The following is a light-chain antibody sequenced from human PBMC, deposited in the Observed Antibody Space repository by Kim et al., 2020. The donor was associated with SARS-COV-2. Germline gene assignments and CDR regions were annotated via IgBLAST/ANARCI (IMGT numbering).Light chain of an antibody. CDR1: IAPIGSNA. CDR2: NTH. Sequence: IVPIPCSRSIAPIGSNAVNWYQQRPGAAPKLLIYNTHERPSGVPDRFSGSKSGASASLAIAALQSEDEADYYCAAWVGSFDDLYVFGTGTKVTVL. V-gene: IGLV1-44*01. CDR3: AAWVGSFDDLYV. J-gene: IGLJ1*01.